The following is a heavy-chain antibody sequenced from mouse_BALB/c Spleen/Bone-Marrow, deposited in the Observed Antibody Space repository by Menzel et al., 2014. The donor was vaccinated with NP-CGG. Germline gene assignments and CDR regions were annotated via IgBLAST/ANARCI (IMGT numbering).Heavy chain of an antibody. V-gene: IGHV1-7*01. J-gene: IGHJ2*01. D-gene: IGHD4-1*01. CDR1: GYTFTSYW. CDR2: INPSTGNT. CDR3: ARSRTGTYFDY. Sequence: VQGVESGAELAKPGASVKMSCKASGYTFTSYWMHWVKQRPGQGLEWIGYINPSTGNTEYDQKFKDKATLTADKSSSTAYMQLSSLTSEDSAVYYCARSRTGTYFDYWGQGTTLTVSS.